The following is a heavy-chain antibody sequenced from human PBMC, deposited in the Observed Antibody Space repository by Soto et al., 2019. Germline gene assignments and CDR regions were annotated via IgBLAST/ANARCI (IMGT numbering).Heavy chain of an antibody. CDR1: GGSISSGDYY. CDR2: IYHSGST. D-gene: IGHD6-6*01. CDR3: ARERPDGARLDP. V-gene: IGHV4-30-4*01. J-gene: IGHJ5*02. Sequence: QVQLQESGPGLVKPSQTLSLTCTVSGGSISSGDYYWSWIRQPPGKGLEWIGYIYHSGSTYYNPSPKSRVTISVDTSTNQFSLNLSSVTAADTAVYYCARERPDGARLDPWGQGTLVTVSS.